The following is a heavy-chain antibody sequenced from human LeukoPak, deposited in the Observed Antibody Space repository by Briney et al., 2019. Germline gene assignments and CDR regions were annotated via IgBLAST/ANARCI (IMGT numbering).Heavy chain of an antibody. J-gene: IGHJ4*02. Sequence: GGSLRLSCAASGFTFSDYTIHWVRQAPGKGLEWVAVIWYDGSNKYYADSVKGRFTISRDNSKNTLYLQMNSPRAEDTAMYYCATNSGSPGGYWGQGTLVTISS. CDR2: IWYDGSNK. V-gene: IGHV3-33*01. CDR1: GFTFSDYT. D-gene: IGHD1-26*01. CDR3: ATNSGSPGGY.